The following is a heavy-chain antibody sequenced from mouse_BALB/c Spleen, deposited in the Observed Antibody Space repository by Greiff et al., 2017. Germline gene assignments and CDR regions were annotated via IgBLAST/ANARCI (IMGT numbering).Heavy chain of an antibody. CDR1: GFTFSSYT. J-gene: IGHJ4*01. CDR2: ISNGGGST. CDR3: ARIRYDEGAMDY. D-gene: IGHD2-14*01. Sequence: EVMLVESGGGLVQPGGSLKLSCAASGFTFSSYTMSWVRQTPEKRLEWVAYISNGGGSTYYPDTVKGRFTISRDNAKNTLYLQMSSLKSEDTAMYYCARIRYDEGAMDYWGQGTSVTVSS. V-gene: IGHV5-12-2*01.